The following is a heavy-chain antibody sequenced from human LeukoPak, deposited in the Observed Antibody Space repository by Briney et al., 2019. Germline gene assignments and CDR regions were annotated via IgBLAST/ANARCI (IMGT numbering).Heavy chain of an antibody. J-gene: IGHJ4*02. D-gene: IGHD3-9*01. V-gene: IGHV3-30*18. CDR2: ISYDGSNK. Sequence: PGRSLRLSCAASGFTFSSYGMHWVRQAPGKGLEWVAVISYDGSNKYYADSVKGRFTISRDNSKNTLYLQMNSLRAEDTAVYYCAKTADNEYDILTGLLGGYYFDYWGQGTLVTVSS. CDR1: GFTFSSYG. CDR3: AKTADNEYDILTGLLGGYYFDY.